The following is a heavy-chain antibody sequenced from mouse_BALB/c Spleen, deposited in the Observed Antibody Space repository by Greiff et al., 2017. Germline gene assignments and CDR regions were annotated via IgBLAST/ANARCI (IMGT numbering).Heavy chain of an antibody. V-gene: IGHV2-6-4*01. CDR2: IWGGGST. Sequence: QVQLKQSGPGLVAPSQTLSITCTVSGFSLSSYSVHWVRQSPGKGLEWMGMIWGGGSTDYNSALKSRLSISKDNSKSQVFLKMISLQADDTAIYYCAGNPWFAYWGEGTRVTVSA. CDR1: GFSLSSYS. CDR3: AGNPWFAY. J-gene: IGHJ3*01.